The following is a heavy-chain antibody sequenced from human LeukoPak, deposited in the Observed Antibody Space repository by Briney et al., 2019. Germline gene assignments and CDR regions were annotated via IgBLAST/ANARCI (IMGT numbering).Heavy chain of an antibody. CDR3: ARRIAVAGTLY. CDR2: IYYSGST. Sequence: SSETLSLTCTVSGGSISSSPYYWGWIRQPPGKGLEWIGTIYYSGSTYYNPSLKSRVTISVDTSKNQFSLKLSSVTAADTAVYYCARRIAVAGTLYWGQGTLVTVSS. D-gene: IGHD6-19*01. CDR1: GGSISSSPYY. V-gene: IGHV4-39*01. J-gene: IGHJ4*02.